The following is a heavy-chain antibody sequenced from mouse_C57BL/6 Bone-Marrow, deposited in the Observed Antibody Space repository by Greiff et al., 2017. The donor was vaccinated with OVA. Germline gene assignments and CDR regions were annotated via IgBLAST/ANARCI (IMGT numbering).Heavy chain of an antibody. V-gene: IGHV1-74*01. J-gene: IGHJ3*01. CDR3: ARHSNSGDWFAD. CDR2: IHPSDSDT. D-gene: IGHD2-5*01. CDR1: GYTFTSYW. Sequence: QVQLQQPGAELVKPGASVKVSCKASGYTFTSYWMHWVKQRPGQGLEWIGRIHPSDSDTNYNQKFKGKATLTVDKSSSTAYMQLSSLTSEDSAVYYCARHSNSGDWFADWGQGTLVTVSA.